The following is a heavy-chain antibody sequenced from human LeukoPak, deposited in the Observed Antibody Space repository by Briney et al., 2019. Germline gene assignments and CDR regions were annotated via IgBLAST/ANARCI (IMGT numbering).Heavy chain of an antibody. J-gene: IGHJ4*02. CDR2: INHSGST. Sequence: SETLSLTCAVYGGSFSGYYWSWIRQPPGKGLEWIGEINHSGSTNYNASLQSRVTISIDTSRNQFSLRLNSVTAADTAMYYCAKSGGYGLIDYWGQGTLVTVSS. CDR1: GGSFSGYY. D-gene: IGHD1-26*01. V-gene: IGHV4-34*01. CDR3: AKSGGYGLIDY.